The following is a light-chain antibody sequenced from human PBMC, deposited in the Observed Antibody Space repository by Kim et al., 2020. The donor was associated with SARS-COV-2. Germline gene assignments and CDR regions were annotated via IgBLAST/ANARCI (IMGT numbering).Light chain of an antibody. CDR1: TGAVTSGHY. Sequence: QAVVTQEPSLTVSPGGTVTLTCGSSTGAVTSGHYPYWFQQKPGQAPRALIYNTRKKYPWTPARFSGSLLGGKAALTLSGAQSEDEVEYYCLLHYSGARVFGGGTKLTVL. CDR2: NTR. CDR3: LLHYSGARV. J-gene: IGLJ2*01. V-gene: IGLV7-46*01.